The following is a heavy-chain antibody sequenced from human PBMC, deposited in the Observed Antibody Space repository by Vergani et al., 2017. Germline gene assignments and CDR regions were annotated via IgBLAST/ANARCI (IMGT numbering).Heavy chain of an antibody. CDR2: INSDGSST. CDR3: ARRGGYDFWSGSKGYYYYYMDV. D-gene: IGHD3-3*01. J-gene: IGHJ6*03. CDR1: GFTFSSYW. V-gene: IGHV3-74*02. Sequence: VQLVESGGGVVQPGGSLRLSCAASGFTFSSYWMHWVRQAPGKGLVWVSRINSDGSSTSYADSVKGRFTISRDNAKNTLYLQMNSLRAEDTAVYYCARRGGYDFWSGSKGYYYYYMDVWGKGTTVTVSS.